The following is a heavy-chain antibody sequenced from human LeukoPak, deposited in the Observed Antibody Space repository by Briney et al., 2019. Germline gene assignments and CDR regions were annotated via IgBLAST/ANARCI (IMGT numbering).Heavy chain of an antibody. J-gene: IGHJ4*02. V-gene: IGHV3-30*02. CDR3: AKGIVGARSLDY. CDR2: IRYDGSNK. CDR1: GFTFSSYG. D-gene: IGHD1-26*01. Sequence: GGSLRLSCAASGFTFSSYGMHWVRQAPGKGLEWVAFIRYDGSNKYHADSVKGRFTISRDNSKNTLYLQMNSLRAEDTAVYYCAKGIVGARSLDYWGQGTLVTVSS.